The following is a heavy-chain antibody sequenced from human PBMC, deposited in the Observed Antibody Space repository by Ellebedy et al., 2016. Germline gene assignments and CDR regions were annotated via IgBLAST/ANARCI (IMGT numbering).Heavy chain of an antibody. CDR2: IGTGA. CDR1: GYTFTGYY. CDR3: AKDRVNGNGVLDPFDI. V-gene: IGHV3-53*01. Sequence: SXKASGYTFTGYYINWVRQAPGKGLEWVSHIGTGAHHADSVKGRFTISRDNFKNTLYLDMNSLTVEDTAVYYCAKDRVNGNGVLDPFDIWGQGTLVTVSS. J-gene: IGHJ3*02. D-gene: IGHD2-8*01.